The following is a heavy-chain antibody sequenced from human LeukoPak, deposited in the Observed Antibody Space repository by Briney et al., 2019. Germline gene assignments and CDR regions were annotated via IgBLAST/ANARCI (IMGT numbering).Heavy chain of an antibody. D-gene: IGHD4-17*01. Sequence: PSETLSLTCTVSAGSISSGDYYWSWIRQPPGQGLEWIGYIYYSGSTYYNPSLKSRVTISIDTSKNQFSLKLSSVTAADTAVYYCATTTVTTLYAFDIWGQGTMVTVSS. CDR1: AGSISSGDYY. CDR3: ATTTVTTLYAFDI. J-gene: IGHJ3*02. V-gene: IGHV4-30-4*01. CDR2: IYYSGST.